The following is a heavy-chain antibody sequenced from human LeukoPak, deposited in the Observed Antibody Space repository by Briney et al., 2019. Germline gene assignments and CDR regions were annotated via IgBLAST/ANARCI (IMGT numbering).Heavy chain of an antibody. J-gene: IGHJ4*02. CDR2: IRYDGSNK. Sequence: GGSLRLSCAASGFTFSSYAMSWVRQAPGKGLEWVAFIRYDGSNKYYADSVKGRFTISRDNSKNTLYLQMNSLRAEDAAVYYCAKDLFVVVVAATRGPSDYWGQGTLVTVSS. V-gene: IGHV3-30*02. CDR3: AKDLFVVVVAATRGPSDY. D-gene: IGHD2-15*01. CDR1: GFTFSSYA.